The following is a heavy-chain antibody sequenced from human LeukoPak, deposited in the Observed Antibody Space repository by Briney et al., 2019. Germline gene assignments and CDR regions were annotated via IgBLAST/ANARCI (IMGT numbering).Heavy chain of an antibody. CDR3: TIHQTTVVTNYFDY. Sequence: GGSLRLSCAASGFTFSNAWMSWVRQAPGKGLEWVGRIESKTDGGTTDYAAPVKGRFTISRDDSKNTLYLQMNSLKTEDTAVYYCTIHQTTVVTNYFDYWGQGTLVTVSS. D-gene: IGHD4-23*01. V-gene: IGHV3-15*04. CDR1: GFTFSNAW. J-gene: IGHJ4*02. CDR2: IESKTDGGTT.